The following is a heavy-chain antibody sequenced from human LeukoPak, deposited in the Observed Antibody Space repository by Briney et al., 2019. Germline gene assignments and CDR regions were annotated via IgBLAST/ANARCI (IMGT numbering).Heavy chain of an antibody. CDR1: GFTFSNYG. CDR2: ISGSGDNT. D-gene: IGHD2/OR15-2a*01. V-gene: IGHV3-23*01. J-gene: IGHJ4*02. Sequence: GGSLRLSCAASGFTFSNYGMNWVRQAPGKGLEWVSAISGSGDNTYYADSVKGRFTISRDNSKNTLYLQMNSLRAGDTAVYFCAKDLSPGHYWGQGILVTVSS. CDR3: AKDLSPGHY.